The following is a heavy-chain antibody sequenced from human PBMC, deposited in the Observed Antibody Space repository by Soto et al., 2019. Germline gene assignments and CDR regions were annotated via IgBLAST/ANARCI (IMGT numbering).Heavy chain of an antibody. J-gene: IGHJ4*02. V-gene: IGHV1-8*01. Sequence: GASVKVSCKASGYTFTSYYINWVRQATGQGLEWMGWMNPNSGNTGYAQKFQGRVTMTRDTSISTAYMELSSLRSEDTAMYYCARPLNNDYFGYWGQGTLVTVSS. CDR1: GYTFTSYY. CDR2: MNPNSGNT. CDR3: ARPLNNDYFGY.